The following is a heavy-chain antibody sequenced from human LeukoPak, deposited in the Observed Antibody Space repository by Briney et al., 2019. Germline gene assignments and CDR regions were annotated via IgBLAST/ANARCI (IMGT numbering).Heavy chain of an antibody. V-gene: IGHV3-48*03. J-gene: IGHJ4*02. CDR2: ISGSGSTI. D-gene: IGHD1-14*01. CDR1: GFTFSSYE. CDR3: AREYNEFDY. Sequence: GGSLRLSCAASGFTFSSYEMNWVRLAPGKGLEWVSYISGSGSTIYYADSVKGRFSISRDNAKNSLYLQMNSLRAEDTAVYYCAREYNEFDYWGQGTLVTVSS.